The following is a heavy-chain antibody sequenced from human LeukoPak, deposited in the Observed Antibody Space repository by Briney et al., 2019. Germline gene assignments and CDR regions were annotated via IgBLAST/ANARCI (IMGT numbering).Heavy chain of an antibody. CDR2: INPNSGGT. V-gene: IGHV1-2*02. J-gene: IGHJ4*02. Sequence: ASVKVSCKASGYTFTDYYMHWVRQAPGQGLEWMGWINPNSGGTNYAQKFQGRVTMTRDTSISTAYMELSRLRPDDTAVYYCARDDDILTGYYHYWGQGTLVTVSS. CDR3: ARDDDILTGYYHY. D-gene: IGHD3-9*01. CDR1: GYTFTDYY.